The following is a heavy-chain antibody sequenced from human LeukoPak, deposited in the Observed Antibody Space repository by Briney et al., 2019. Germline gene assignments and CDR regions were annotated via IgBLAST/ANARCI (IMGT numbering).Heavy chain of an antibody. CDR1: VGSISSSY. CDR3: ARDMGGGWFDP. Sequence: SETLSLTCSIYVGSISSSYWSWIRQPAGKGLEWIGRISTSGTTNYSPSLKGRLTMSIDTSKKQFSLNLRSVTAADTAMYYCARDMGGGWFDPWGQGALVTVSS. J-gene: IGHJ5*02. CDR2: ISTSGTT. D-gene: IGHD1-26*01. V-gene: IGHV4-4*07.